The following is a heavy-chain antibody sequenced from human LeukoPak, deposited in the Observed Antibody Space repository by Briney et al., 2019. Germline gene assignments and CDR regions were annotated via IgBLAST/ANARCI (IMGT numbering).Heavy chain of an antibody. CDR1: GYSISSGYY. Sequence: SETLSLTCAVSGYSISSGYYWGWIRQPPGKGLEWIGSIYHSGSTYYNPSLKSRVTISVDASKNQFSLKLSSVTAADTAVYYCARRTVAGTSLYYYYYMDVWGKGTTVTVSS. CDR3: ARRTVAGTSLYYYYYMDV. CDR2: IYHSGST. V-gene: IGHV4-38-2*01. D-gene: IGHD6-19*01. J-gene: IGHJ6*03.